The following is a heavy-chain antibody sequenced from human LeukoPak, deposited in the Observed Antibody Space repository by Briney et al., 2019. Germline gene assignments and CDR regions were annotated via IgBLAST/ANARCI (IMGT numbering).Heavy chain of an antibody. CDR1: GFTFTTYS. CDR2: ISSGGSII. CDR3: ARDDGFSCYSY. D-gene: IGHD3/OR15-3a*01. V-gene: IGHV3-48*01. J-gene: IGHJ4*02. Sequence: PGGSLRLSCAASGFTFTTYSMDWVRQAPGKGLEWVSYISSGGSIIYYADSVRGRFTISRDNAKNSLYLQMNSLTAEDTAVYYCARDDGFSCYSYWGQGTLVTVSS.